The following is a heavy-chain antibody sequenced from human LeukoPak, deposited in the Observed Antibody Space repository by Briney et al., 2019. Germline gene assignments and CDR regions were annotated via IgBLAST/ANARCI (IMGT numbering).Heavy chain of an antibody. CDR1: GYTLTELS. Sequence: ASVKVSCKVSGYTLTELSMHWVRQAPGKGLEGMGGFDPEDGETIYAQKFQGRVTMTEDTSTDTAYMELSSLRSEDTAVYYCATGEGGRWLQLSPIFDYWGQGTLVTVSS. J-gene: IGHJ4*02. V-gene: IGHV1-24*01. CDR2: FDPEDGET. D-gene: IGHD5-24*01. CDR3: ATGEGGRWLQLSPIFDY.